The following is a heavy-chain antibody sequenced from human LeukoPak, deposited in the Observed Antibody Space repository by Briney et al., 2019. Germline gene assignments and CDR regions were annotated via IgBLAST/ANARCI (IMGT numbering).Heavy chain of an antibody. J-gene: IGHJ6*04. V-gene: IGHV3-33*01. Sequence: GGSLRLSCATSGFIFRNYAMHWVRQAPGKGLEWVAVIWYDGSNKYHSDSVKGRFTISRDNSKNTVFLQMNSLRVEDTAVYYCARGIAAVRTCPDSWGKGPTVTSSS. D-gene: IGHD6-13*01. CDR1: GFIFRNYA. CDR2: IWYDGSNK. CDR3: ARGIAAVRTCPDS.